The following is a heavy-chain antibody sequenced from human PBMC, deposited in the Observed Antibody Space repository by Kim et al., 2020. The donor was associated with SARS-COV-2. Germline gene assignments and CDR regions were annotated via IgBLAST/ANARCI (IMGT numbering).Heavy chain of an antibody. D-gene: IGHD3-22*01. V-gene: IGHV4-39*01. J-gene: IGHJ4*02. CDR2: T. CDR3: ARLSGRSMISY. Sequence: TSYNPPLKSRVTISVDTSKNQFSLKLSSVTAADTAVYYCARLSGRSMISYWGQGTLVTVSS.